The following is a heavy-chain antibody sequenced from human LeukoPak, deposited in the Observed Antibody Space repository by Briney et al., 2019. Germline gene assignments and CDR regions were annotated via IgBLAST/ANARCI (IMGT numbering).Heavy chain of an antibody. J-gene: IGHJ3*02. CDR2: IIPIFGTA. CDR3: ARYGRFRIVGATYHAFDI. D-gene: IGHD1-26*01. V-gene: IGHV1-69*05. Sequence: SVKVSCKASGGTFSSYAISWVRQAPGQGLEWMGRIIPIFGTANYAQKFQGRVTITTDESTSTAYMELSSLRAEDTAVYYCARYGRFRIVGATYHAFDIRGQGTMVTVSS. CDR1: GGTFSSYA.